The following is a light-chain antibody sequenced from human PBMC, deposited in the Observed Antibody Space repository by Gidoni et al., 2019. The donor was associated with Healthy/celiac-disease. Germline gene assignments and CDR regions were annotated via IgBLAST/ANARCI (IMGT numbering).Light chain of an antibody. V-gene: IGKV3-11*01. CDR2: DAS. Sequence: DIVLTQSPATLSLSPGERATLSCRASQSVSSYLAWYQQKPGQAPRLLIYDASNRATGIPARFSGSGSGTDFTLTISSLEPEDFAVDYCQQRSNWPPEITFGGGTKVEIK. J-gene: IGKJ4*01. CDR1: QSVSSY. CDR3: QQRSNWPPEIT.